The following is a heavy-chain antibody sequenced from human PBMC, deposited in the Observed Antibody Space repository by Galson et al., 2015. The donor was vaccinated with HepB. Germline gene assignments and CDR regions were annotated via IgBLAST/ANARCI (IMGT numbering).Heavy chain of an antibody. J-gene: IGHJ4*02. CDR1: GFTFSSYG. D-gene: IGHD6-13*01. CDR2: ISSSSSTI. V-gene: IGHV3-48*01. Sequence: SLRLSCAASGFTFSSYGMNWVRQAPGRGLEWVSYISSSSSTIYYADSVKGRFTISRDNAKNSLYLQMNSLRAEDTAVYYCARDLLAPGLAAAGTGLDYWGQGTLVTVSS. CDR3: ARDLLAPGLAAAGTGLDY.